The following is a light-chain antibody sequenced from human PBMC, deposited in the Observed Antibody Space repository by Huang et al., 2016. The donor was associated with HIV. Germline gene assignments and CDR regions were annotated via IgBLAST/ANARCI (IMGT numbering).Light chain of an antibody. J-gene: IGKJ4*01. V-gene: IGKV3-11*01. CDR3: QQRSTWPPA. Sequence: EIVLTQFPVTLSMSPGQRATLSCRASQSVDTYLAWYQQKPGQAPRLLIYDASYRATGIPARFSGSGSGTEFTLTISSLEPDDFVVYFCQQRSTWPPAFGGGTTMEVK. CDR2: DAS. CDR1: QSVDTY.